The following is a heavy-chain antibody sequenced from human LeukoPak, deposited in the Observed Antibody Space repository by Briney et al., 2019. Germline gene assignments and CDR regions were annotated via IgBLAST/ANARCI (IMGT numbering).Heavy chain of an antibody. CDR1: GGSISSSSYY. CDR3: ARVDSSSSLGY. Sequence: SETLSLTCTVSGGSISSSSYYWGWIRQPPGKGLEWIGSIYYSGSTYYNPSLKSRVTISVDTSKNQFSLKLSSVTAADTAVYYCARVDSSSSLGYWGQGTLVTVSS. J-gene: IGHJ4*02. D-gene: IGHD6-6*01. V-gene: IGHV4-39*07. CDR2: IYYSGST.